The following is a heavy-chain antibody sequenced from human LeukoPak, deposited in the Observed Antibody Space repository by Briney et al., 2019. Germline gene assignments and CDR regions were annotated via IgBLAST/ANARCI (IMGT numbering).Heavy chain of an antibody. CDR3: AREWDL. Sequence: PSETLSLTCTVSGGSISDDYWSWLRQPPGKGLEWIAYIHYSGTTNYNPSLKSRVTISIDTSKNQFSLKLSSVTAADTAMYYCAREWDLWGQGTLVTVSS. V-gene: IGHV4-59*12. D-gene: IGHD1-26*01. J-gene: IGHJ4*02. CDR2: IHYSGTT. CDR1: GGSISDDY.